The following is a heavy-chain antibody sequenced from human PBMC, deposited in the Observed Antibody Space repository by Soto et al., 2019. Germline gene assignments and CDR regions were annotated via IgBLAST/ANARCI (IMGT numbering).Heavy chain of an antibody. J-gene: IGHJ3*02. D-gene: IGHD5-18*01. Sequence: EAQLVESGGGLVLPGGSLRLSCAASEFTFTSFWMHWVRQAPGKGLVWVSRVNKDGSDTIYADSVKGRFTISRDNAKNTLYLQMNSLGADDTAVYYCARGGYHHGFDIWGRGTLVSVS. V-gene: IGHV3-74*01. CDR2: VNKDGSDT. CDR3: ARGGYHHGFDI. CDR1: EFTFTSFW.